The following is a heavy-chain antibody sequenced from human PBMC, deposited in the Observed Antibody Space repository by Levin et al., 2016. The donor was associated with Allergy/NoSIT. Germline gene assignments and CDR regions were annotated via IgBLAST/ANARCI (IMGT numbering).Heavy chain of an antibody. CDR3: ARGGRRLLYLFRYYGMDV. CDR2: ISSSGSTI. D-gene: IGHD3-3*01. V-gene: IGHV3-11*01. Sequence: WIRQPPGKGLEWVSYISSSGSTIYYADSVKGRFTISRDNAKNSLYLQMNSLRAEDTAVYYCARGGRRLLYLFRYYGMDVWGQGTTVTVSS. J-gene: IGHJ6*02.